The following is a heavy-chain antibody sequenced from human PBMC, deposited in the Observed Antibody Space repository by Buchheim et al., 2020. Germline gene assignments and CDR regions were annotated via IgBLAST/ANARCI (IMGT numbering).Heavy chain of an antibody. CDR1: GFTFSASW. D-gene: IGHD3-10*01. J-gene: IGHJ4*02. V-gene: IGHV3-7*01. CDR2: IKEDGSKE. Sequence: EVQLVESGGGLVQPGGSLRLSCAASGFTFSASWMTWVRQAPGKGLEWVANIKEDGSKEYYVDSVKGRFTISRDNAKNSLFLQMNGLRAEDTAVYYCARDFGHLFDYCGLGTL. CDR3: ARDFGHLFDY.